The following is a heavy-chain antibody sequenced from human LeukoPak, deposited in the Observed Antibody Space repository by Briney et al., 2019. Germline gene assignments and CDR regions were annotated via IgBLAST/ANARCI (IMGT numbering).Heavy chain of an antibody. D-gene: IGHD6-13*01. Sequence: PGGSLRLSCKASGFNFGNFGMHWVRQAPGKGLEWVATISSDESNKYYGESVKGRFTTSRDNSKNTLYLQMTSLRPQDTAVYYCAKDPSAVPRETQYWGQGTLVTVSS. V-gene: IGHV3-30*18. CDR2: ISSDESNK. CDR1: GFNFGNFG. CDR3: AKDPSAVPRETQY. J-gene: IGHJ4*02.